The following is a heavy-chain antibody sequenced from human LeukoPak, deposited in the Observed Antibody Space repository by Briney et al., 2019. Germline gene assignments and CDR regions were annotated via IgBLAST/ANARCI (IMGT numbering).Heavy chain of an antibody. CDR2: ISYDGSNK. CDR3: ARAVTETWGFDY. J-gene: IGHJ4*02. CDR1: GFTFSSYA. Sequence: GGSLRLSCAASGFTFSSYAMHWVRQAPGKGLEWVAVISYDGSNKYYADSVKGRFTISRDNSKNTLYPQMNSLRAEDTAVYYCARAVTETWGFDYWGQGTLVTVSS. V-gene: IGHV3-30-3*01. D-gene: IGHD2-21*02.